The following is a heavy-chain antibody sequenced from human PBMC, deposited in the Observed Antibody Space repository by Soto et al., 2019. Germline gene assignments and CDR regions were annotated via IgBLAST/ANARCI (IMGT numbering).Heavy chain of an antibody. J-gene: IGHJ2*01. Sequence: GGSLRLSCAASGFTFSSYAMHWVRQAPGKGLEWVAVISYDGSNKYYADSVKGRFTISRDNSKNALYLQMNSLRAEDTAVYYCARDPLWGTAMVLWYFDLWGRGTLVTVSS. CDR2: ISYDGSNK. CDR3: ARDPLWGTAMVLWYFDL. V-gene: IGHV3-30-3*01. CDR1: GFTFSSYA. D-gene: IGHD5-18*01.